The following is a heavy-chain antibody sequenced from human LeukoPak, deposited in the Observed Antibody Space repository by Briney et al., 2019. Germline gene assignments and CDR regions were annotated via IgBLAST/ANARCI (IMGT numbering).Heavy chain of an antibody. CDR3: ARGGYYGSGSYLTHY. J-gene: IGHJ4*02. Sequence: ASVKVSCKASGYTFTGYYMHWVRQAPGQGLEWMGWINPNSGGTNFAQKFQGRVTMTRDTSISTAYMDLSSLRSDDTAVYYCARGGYYGSGSYLTHYWGQGTLVTVSS. CDR2: INPNSGGT. CDR1: GYTFTGYY. V-gene: IGHV1-2*02. D-gene: IGHD3-10*01.